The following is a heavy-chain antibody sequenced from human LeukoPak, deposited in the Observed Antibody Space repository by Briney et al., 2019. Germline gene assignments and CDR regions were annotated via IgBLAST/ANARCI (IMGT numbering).Heavy chain of an antibody. Sequence: ASVKVSCKASGYTFTCYYMHWVRQAPGQGLEWMGWINPNSGGTNYAQKFQGRVTMTRDTSISTAYMELSRLRSDDTAVYYCARGITMVRGVIPYYWGQGTLVTVSS. CDR2: INPNSGGT. CDR1: GYTFTCYY. J-gene: IGHJ4*02. D-gene: IGHD3-10*01. V-gene: IGHV1-2*02. CDR3: ARGITMVRGVIPYY.